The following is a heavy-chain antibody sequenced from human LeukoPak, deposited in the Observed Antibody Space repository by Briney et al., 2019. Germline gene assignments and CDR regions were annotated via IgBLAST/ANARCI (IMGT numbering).Heavy chain of an antibody. CDR1: SGSISSYY. CDR2: IYSSGST. Sequence: SETLSLTCSVSSGSISSYYWSWIRQPPGKELEWIGYIYSSGSTHYNPSLESRVTFSEDTSKKQFSLKLRSVIAADTAVYYCARGGRDSSGFDHYYMDAWGKGTTVIVSS. V-gene: IGHV4-4*09. J-gene: IGHJ6*03. D-gene: IGHD3-22*01. CDR3: ARGGRDSSGFDHYYMDA.